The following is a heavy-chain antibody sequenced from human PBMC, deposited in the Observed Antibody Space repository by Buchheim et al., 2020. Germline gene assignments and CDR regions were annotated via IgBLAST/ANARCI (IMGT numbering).Heavy chain of an antibody. CDR1: GFTFSSYG. J-gene: IGHJ4*02. V-gene: IGHV3-30*18. Sequence: QVQLVESGGGVVQPGRSLRLSCAASGFTFSSYGMHWVRQAPGKGLEWVAVISYDGSNKYYAVSVKGRLTISRDNSKNTLYSQMNSLRAEDTAVYYCAKSRGGGVWVYWGQGTL. CDR2: ISYDGSNK. D-gene: IGHD3-16*01. CDR3: AKSRGGGVWVY.